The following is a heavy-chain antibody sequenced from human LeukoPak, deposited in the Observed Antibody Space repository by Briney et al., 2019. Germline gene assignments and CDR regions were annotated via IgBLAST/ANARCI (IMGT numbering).Heavy chain of an antibody. D-gene: IGHD6-25*01. V-gene: IGHV4-39*01. Sequence: SETLSLTCTVSGGSIYSSSFYWGWIRQPPGKGLEWIGSIYYRGTTNYNPSLRSRVTESVDPSKNQFSLKVSSVTAADTAVYYCARHGSGQFDPWGQGTLVTVSS. CDR2: IYYRGTT. CDR3: ARHGSGQFDP. CDR1: GGSIYSSSFY. J-gene: IGHJ5*02.